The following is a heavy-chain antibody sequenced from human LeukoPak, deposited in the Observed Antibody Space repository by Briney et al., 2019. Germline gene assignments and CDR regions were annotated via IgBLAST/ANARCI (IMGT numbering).Heavy chain of an antibody. CDR3: AREGSYSYYYYYMDV. J-gene: IGHJ6*03. D-gene: IGHD3-10*01. CDR1: RYTFTSYY. V-gene: IGHV1-46*01. Sequence: ASVKVSCKASRYTFTSYYMHWVRQAPGQGLEWMGIINPSGGSTSYAQKFQGRVTMTRDTSTSTVYMELSSLRSEDTAVYYCAREGSYSYYYYYMDVWGKGTTVTISS. CDR2: INPSGGST.